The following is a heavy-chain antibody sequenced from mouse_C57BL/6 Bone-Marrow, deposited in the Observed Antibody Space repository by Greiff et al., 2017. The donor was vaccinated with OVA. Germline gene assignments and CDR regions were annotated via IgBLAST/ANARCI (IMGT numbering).Heavy chain of an antibody. CDR1: GYTFTSYW. CDR2: FHPNSGST. J-gene: IGHJ3*01. D-gene: IGHD3-2*02. Sequence: QVQLQQPGAELVKPGASVKLSCKASGYTFTSYWMQWVKQRPGKGLEWIGMFHPNSGSTNYNEKFKSKATLTVDKSSSTAYMQLSSLTSEDSAVYYCARTGQLRQAWFAYWGQGTLVTVSA. V-gene: IGHV1-64*01. CDR3: ARTGQLRQAWFAY.